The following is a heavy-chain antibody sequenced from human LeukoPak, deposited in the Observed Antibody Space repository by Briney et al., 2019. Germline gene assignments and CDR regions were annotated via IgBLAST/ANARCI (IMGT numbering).Heavy chain of an antibody. V-gene: IGHV4-34*01. CDR1: GGSFSSYY. CDR3: AAQRFLEWLPSDY. Sequence: SETLSLTCAVYGGSFSSYYWSWIPQPPGKGLEWIREINHSGSTNYNPSLKSRVTMSVDTSKNQFSLKLSSVTAADTAVYYCAAQRFLEWLPSDYWGQGTLVTVSS. J-gene: IGHJ4*02. D-gene: IGHD3-3*01. CDR2: INHSGST.